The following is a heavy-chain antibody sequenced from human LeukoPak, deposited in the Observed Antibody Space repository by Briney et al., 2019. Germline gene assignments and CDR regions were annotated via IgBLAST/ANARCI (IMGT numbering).Heavy chain of an antibody. CDR1: GYTFTGYY. CDR2: INPYSGGT. Sequence: GASVKVSCKASGYTFTGYYMHWVRQAPGQGLEWMGWINPYSGGTNYAQKFQGRVTMTRDTSISTAYMELSRLRSDDTAVYYCARGLGYCSSTSCHNWFDPWGQGTLVTVSS. V-gene: IGHV1-2*02. CDR3: ARGLGYCSSTSCHNWFDP. J-gene: IGHJ5*02. D-gene: IGHD2-2*01.